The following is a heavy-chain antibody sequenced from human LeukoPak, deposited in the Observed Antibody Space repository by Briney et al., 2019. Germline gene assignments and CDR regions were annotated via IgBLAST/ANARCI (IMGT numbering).Heavy chain of an antibody. J-gene: IGHJ4*02. D-gene: IGHD5-12*01. Sequence: PSETLSLTCTVSGGSISSSSYYWGWLRQPPGKGLEWIGSIYYSGSTYYNPPLKSRVTISVDTSKTQFSLKLSSVTAADTAVYYCARSVDIAATSDYWGQETLVTVSS. CDR2: IYYSGST. CDR1: GGSISSSSYY. V-gene: IGHV4-39*07. CDR3: ARSVDIAATSDY.